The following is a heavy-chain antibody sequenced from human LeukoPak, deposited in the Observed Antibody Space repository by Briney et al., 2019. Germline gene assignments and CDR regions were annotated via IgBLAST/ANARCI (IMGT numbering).Heavy chain of an antibody. CDR3: ARHAYSGSYYFDY. CDR1: GGSIRGRSYY. J-gene: IGHJ4*02. D-gene: IGHD1-26*01. V-gene: IGHV4-39*01. Sequence: PSETLSLTCTVPGGSIRGRSYYWGWIRQPPGKGLEWIGSIYYSGNTYYNPSLKSRVNISVDTSMNQFSLKLSSVTAADTAVYYSARHAYSGSYYFDYWGQGTLVTVSS. CDR2: IYYSGNT.